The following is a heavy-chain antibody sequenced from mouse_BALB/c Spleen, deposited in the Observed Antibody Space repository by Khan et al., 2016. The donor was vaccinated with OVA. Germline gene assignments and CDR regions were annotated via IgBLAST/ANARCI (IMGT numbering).Heavy chain of an antibody. CDR1: GSTSTNYV. CDR2: INPYNDGP. D-gene: IGHD1-1*01. CDR3: TRFCSSPFDAKDY. J-gene: IGHJ4*01. Sequence: VQLQQPGPELVKPGASAKISCKASGSTSTNYVMHWVKQTPGQGLAWLGYINPYNDGPIYNEKFRGRATLTPDKSSRTAYMELSSLTSAASAVYYCTRFCSSPFDAKDYWGQGTAVTVSS. V-gene: IGHV1S136*01.